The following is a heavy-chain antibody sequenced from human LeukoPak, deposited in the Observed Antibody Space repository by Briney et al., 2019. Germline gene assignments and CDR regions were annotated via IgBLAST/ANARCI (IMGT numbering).Heavy chain of an antibody. CDR3: ARGYSGSSV. V-gene: IGHV3-64*01. CDR2: ISSNGGST. CDR1: GFTFSSYA. Sequence: GGSLRLSCAAPGFTFSSYAMHWVRQAPGKGLEYVSAISSNGGSTYYANSVKGRFTISRDNSKNTLYLQMGSLRAEDMAVYYCARGYSGSSVWGQGTMVTVSS. J-gene: IGHJ3*01. D-gene: IGHD1-26*01.